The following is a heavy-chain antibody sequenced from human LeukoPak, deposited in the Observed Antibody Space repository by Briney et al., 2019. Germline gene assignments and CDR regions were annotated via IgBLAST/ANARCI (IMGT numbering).Heavy chain of an antibody. CDR2: IYSGGST. J-gene: IGHJ5*02. V-gene: IGHV3-53*01. D-gene: IGHD3-16*01. Sequence: PGGSLRLSCAASGFTVSGNYMSWVRQAPGKGLEWVSIIYSGGSTYYAEFVKRRFIISRDIYKTTVYLQMNSLRAEDTAVYYCARNTGWGIYNWFDPWGQGTLVTVSS. CDR1: GFTVSGNY. CDR3: ARNTGWGIYNWFDP.